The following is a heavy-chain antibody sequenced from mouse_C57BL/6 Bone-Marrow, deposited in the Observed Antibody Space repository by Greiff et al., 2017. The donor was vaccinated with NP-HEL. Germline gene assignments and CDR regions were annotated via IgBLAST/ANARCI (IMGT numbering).Heavy chain of an antibody. Sequence: VQLQQSGPELVKPGASVKISCKASGYSFTGYYMNWVKQSPEKSLEWIGEINPSTGGTTYNQKFKAKATLTVDKSSSTAYMQLKSLTSEDSAVYYCAREDGFDYWGQGTTLTVSS. CDR2: INPSTGGT. J-gene: IGHJ2*01. D-gene: IGHD2-3*01. CDR3: AREDGFDY. CDR1: GYSFTGYY. V-gene: IGHV1-42*01.